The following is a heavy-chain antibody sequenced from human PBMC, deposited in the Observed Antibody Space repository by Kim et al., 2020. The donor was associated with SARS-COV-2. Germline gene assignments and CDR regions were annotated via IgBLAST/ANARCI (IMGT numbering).Heavy chain of an antibody. D-gene: IGHD2-21*02. J-gene: IGHJ4*02. V-gene: IGHV1-69*01. CDR3: AQGRVTANRPFDY. Sequence: YAHKYKGRVTITADEATSTAYMELSSLRSEDTAVYYCAQGRVTANRPFDYWGQGTLVTVSS.